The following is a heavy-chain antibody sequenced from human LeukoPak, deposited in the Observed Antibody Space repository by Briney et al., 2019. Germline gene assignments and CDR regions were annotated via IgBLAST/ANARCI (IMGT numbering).Heavy chain of an antibody. V-gene: IGHV3-30-3*01. Sequence: GSLRLSCAASGFTFSSYAMHWVRQAPGKGLEWVAVISYDGSNKYYADSVKGRFTISRDNSENTLYLQMNSLRAEDTAVYYCARASTLFGVVIIWDYWGQGTLVTVSS. CDR2: ISYDGSNK. CDR3: ARASTLFGVVIIWDY. CDR1: GFTFSSYA. D-gene: IGHD3-3*01. J-gene: IGHJ4*02.